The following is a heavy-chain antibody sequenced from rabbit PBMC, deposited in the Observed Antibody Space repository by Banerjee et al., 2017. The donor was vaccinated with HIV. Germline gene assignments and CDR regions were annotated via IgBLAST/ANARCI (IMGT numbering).Heavy chain of an antibody. D-gene: IGHD4-1*01. J-gene: IGHJ4*01. CDR2: IYTGSSTT. CDR1: GIDFSSYYY. V-gene: IGHV1S40*01. CDR3: ARDGSGWGANFNL. Sequence: QLLEESGGGLVKPGGTLTLTCKASGIDFSSYYYMCWVRQAPGKGLEWIACIYTGSSTTYYANWAKGRFTISKTSSTTVTLQMTSLTAADTATYFCARDGSGWGANFNLWGPGTLVTVS.